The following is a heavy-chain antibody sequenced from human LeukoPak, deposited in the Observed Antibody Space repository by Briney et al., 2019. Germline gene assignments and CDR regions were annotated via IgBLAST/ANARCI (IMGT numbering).Heavy chain of an antibody. CDR3: ARRSTLYSSGRFYFDY. Sequence: ASVKVSCKASGYTFSNYGITWVRQAPGQGLEWMGWISAHDGTRNYALKHEDRVTMTTDTSTSTAYMELRGLRSDDTAVYYCARRSTLYSSGRFYFDYWGQGTLVTVSS. D-gene: IGHD6-19*01. CDR1: GYTFSNYG. CDR2: ISAHDGTR. V-gene: IGHV1-18*01. J-gene: IGHJ4*02.